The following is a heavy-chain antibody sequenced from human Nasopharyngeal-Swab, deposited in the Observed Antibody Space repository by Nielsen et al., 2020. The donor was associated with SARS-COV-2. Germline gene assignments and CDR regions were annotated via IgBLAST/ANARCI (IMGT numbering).Heavy chain of an antibody. J-gene: IGHJ4*02. CDR2: IYSRGET. CDR1: GFSVSYNY. Sequence: GESLKISCEVSGFSVSYNYMSWVRQAPGKGLEWVAVIYSRGETHYTDSVGGRFTISRDNSKNMVNLQLNSLRAEDTAVYYCARMDFIASRDYWGQGTLVTVSS. CDR3: ARMDFIASRDY. D-gene: IGHD6-13*01. V-gene: IGHV3-53*01.